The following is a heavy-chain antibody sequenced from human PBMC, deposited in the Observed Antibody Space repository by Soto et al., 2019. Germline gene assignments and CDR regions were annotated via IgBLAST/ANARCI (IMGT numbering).Heavy chain of an antibody. CDR3: ARDYYYDSRSSSVNWFDP. D-gene: IGHD3-22*01. CDR2: INMDGTKT. Sequence: GGSLRLSCVAPEFTFSKYWMHWVRQAPGKGLVWVSRINMDGTKTAYADSVKGRFTVTRDNANNTLYLQMNSLAVEDTAVYYCARDYYYDSRSSSVNWFDPWGQGTLVTVSS. V-gene: IGHV3-74*01. J-gene: IGHJ5*02. CDR1: EFTFSKYW.